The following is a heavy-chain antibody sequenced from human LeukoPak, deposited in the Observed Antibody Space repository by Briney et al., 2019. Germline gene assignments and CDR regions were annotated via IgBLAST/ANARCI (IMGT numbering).Heavy chain of an antibody. J-gene: IGHJ6*03. CDR3: ARGVGYSSGWHFYYYYYMDV. Sequence: PSETLSLTCTVSGGSISSYYWSWIRQPPGKGLEWIGYIYYSRSTNYNPSLKSRVTISVDTSKNQFSLKLSSVTAADTAVYYCARGVGYSSGWHFYYYYYMDVWGKGTTVTVSS. CDR1: GGSISSYY. D-gene: IGHD6-19*01. V-gene: IGHV4-59*01. CDR2: IYYSRST.